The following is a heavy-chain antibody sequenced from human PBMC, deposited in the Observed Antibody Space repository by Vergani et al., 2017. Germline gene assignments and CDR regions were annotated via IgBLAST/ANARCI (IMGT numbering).Heavy chain of an antibody. CDR1: GGSISSGSYY. CDR3: ARHSRYSSGWSRFDY. V-gene: IGHV4-61*02. CDR2: IYTSGST. D-gene: IGHD6-19*01. Sequence: QVQLQESGPGLVKPSQTLSLTCTVSGGSISSGSYYWSWIRQPAGKGLEWIGRIYTSGSTNYNPSLKSRVTISVDTSKNQFSLKLSSVTAADTAVYYCARHSRYSSGWSRFDYWGQGTLVTVSS. J-gene: IGHJ4*02.